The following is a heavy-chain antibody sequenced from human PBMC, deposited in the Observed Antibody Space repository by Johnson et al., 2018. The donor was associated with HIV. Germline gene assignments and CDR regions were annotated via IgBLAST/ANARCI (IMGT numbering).Heavy chain of an antibody. D-gene: IGHD6-6*01. J-gene: IGHJ3*02. CDR2: IRSKAYGGTT. V-gene: IGHV3-49*03. CDR1: GFTFGDYA. Sequence: VKLVESGVGLVQPGRSLRLSCTASGFTFGDYAMSWFRQAPGKGLEWVGFIRSKAYGGTTEYAASVKGRFTISRDDSKSIAYLQMNSLKTEDTAVYYCTRYRSRAALPEAFDIWGQGTMVTVSS. CDR3: TRYRSRAALPEAFDI.